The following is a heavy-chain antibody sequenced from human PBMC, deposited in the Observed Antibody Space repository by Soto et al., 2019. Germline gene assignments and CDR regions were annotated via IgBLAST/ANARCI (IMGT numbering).Heavy chain of an antibody. CDR3: ARATRTGYSSS. CDR2: ITPSGGST. J-gene: IGHJ4*02. D-gene: IGHD6-13*01. Sequence: ASVKVSCKASGYTLTSYYMHSVRQAPGQGLEWMGIITPSGGSTSXAQKFQGRATMTRHTSTSTVHMELSSLRSEDTAVYYCARATRTGYSSSWGQGTLVTVSS. V-gene: IGHV1-46*01. CDR1: GYTLTSYY.